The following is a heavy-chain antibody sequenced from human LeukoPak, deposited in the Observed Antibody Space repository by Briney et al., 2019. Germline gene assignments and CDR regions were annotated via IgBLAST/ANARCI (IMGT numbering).Heavy chain of an antibody. V-gene: IGHV3-30-3*01. CDR2: ISYDGSNK. CDR3: ARAKLGKQWLVNEFGY. D-gene: IGHD6-19*01. J-gene: IGHJ4*02. CDR1: GFTFSSYA. Sequence: GGSLRLSCAASGFTFSSYAMHWVRQAPGKGLEWVAVISYDGSNKYYADSVKGRFTISRDNSKNTLYLQMNSLRAEDTAVYYCARAKLGKQWLVNEFGYWGQGTLVTVSS.